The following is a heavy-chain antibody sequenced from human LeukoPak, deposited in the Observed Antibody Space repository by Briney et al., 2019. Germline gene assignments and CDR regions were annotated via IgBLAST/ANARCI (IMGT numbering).Heavy chain of an antibody. V-gene: IGHV3-23*01. D-gene: IGHD3-22*01. CDR2: IGGSGGST. CDR1: GGSISSYY. Sequence: ETLSLTCTVSGGSISSYYWSWVRQAPGKGLEWVSAIGGSGGSTYYADSVKGRFTISRDNSKNTLYLQMNSLRAEDTAVYYCAKDEYYYDSSGYYSDYWGQGTLVTVSS. CDR3: AKDEYYYDSSGYYSDY. J-gene: IGHJ4*02.